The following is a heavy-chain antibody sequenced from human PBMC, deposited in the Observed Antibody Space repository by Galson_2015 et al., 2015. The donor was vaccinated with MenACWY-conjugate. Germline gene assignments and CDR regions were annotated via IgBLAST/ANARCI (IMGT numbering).Heavy chain of an antibody. CDR3: ARDISSSWYDS. Sequence: SLRLSCAASGFSFSDYGTHWVRQAPGKGLGWVALIWHDGGSKYYADSVRGRFTISRDNSKNTMYLQMNSLRVEDTAVYYCARDISSSWYDSWGQGTLVTVSS. V-gene: IGHV3-33*01. D-gene: IGHD6-13*01. J-gene: IGHJ4*02. CDR2: IWHDGGSK. CDR1: GFSFSDYG.